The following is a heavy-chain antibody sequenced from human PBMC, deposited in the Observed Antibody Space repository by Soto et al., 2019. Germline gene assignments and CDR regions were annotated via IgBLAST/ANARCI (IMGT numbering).Heavy chain of an antibody. CDR2: IRRGGDST. V-gene: IGHV3-23*01. J-gene: IGHJ6*02. CDR1: GFTFDTYA. CDR3: AKDNGPDFWPLGRYGMDV. Sequence: PGRSLRRSCAASGFTFDTYALSWVRQAPGTGLEWVSSIRRGGDSTYYADSVKGRFTISRDNSKNTLYLQMNSLRAEDTAVYYCAKDNGPDFWPLGRYGMDVWGQGTTVIAS.